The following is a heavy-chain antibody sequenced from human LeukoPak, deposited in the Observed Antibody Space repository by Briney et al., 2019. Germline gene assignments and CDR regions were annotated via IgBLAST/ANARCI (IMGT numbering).Heavy chain of an antibody. CDR3: ARDLSGYDHFDY. Sequence: GGSLRLSCAASGFTFSSYEMNWARQAPGKGLEWVSYISSSGSTIYYADSVKGRFTISRDNAKNSLYLQMNSLRAEDTAVYYCARDLSGYDHFDYWGQGTLVTVSS. D-gene: IGHD5-12*01. CDR2: ISSSGSTI. CDR1: GFTFSSYE. J-gene: IGHJ4*02. V-gene: IGHV3-48*03.